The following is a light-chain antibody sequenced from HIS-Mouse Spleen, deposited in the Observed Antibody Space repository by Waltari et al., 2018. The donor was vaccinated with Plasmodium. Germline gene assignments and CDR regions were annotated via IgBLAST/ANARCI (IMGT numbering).Light chain of an antibody. V-gene: IGLV3-10*01. CDR2: EDS. CDR3: YSTDSSGNHRV. Sequence: SYELTQPPSVSVSPGQTARITCSGDALPKKYAYWYQQKSGQAPVLVIYEDSKRPSGIPGEFSCSSAGTMSTLTISGAQVEDEADYYGYSTDSSGNHRVFGGGTKLTVL. J-gene: IGLJ3*02. CDR1: ALPKKY.